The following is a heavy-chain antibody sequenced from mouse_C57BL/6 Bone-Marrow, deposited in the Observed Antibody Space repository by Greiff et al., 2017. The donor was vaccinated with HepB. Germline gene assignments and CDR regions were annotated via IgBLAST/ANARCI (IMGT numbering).Heavy chain of an antibody. J-gene: IGHJ2*01. CDR3: ARYDGYHGDY. CDR2: IYPRSGNT. CDR1: GYTFTSYG. D-gene: IGHD2-2*01. Sequence: QVQLKQSGAELARPGASVKLSCKASGYTFTSYGISWVKQRTGQGLEWIGEIYPRSGNTYYNEKFKGKATLTADKSSSTAYMELRSLTSEDSAVYFCARYDGYHGDYWGQGTTLTVSS. V-gene: IGHV1-81*01.